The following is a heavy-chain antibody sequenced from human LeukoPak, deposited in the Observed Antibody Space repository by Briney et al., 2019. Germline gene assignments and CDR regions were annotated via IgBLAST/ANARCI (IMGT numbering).Heavy chain of an antibody. J-gene: IGHJ3*02. CDR2: ISGSGGST. CDR1: GFTFSSYA. Sequence: PGGSLRLSCAASGFTFSSYAMSWVRQAPGKGLEWVSAISGSGGSTYYAASVKGRFTISRDNSKNTLYLQMNSLRAEDTAVYYCAKDAGGYYDSSGYFLGAFDIWGQGTMVTVSS. D-gene: IGHD3-22*01. V-gene: IGHV3-23*01. CDR3: AKDAGGYYDSSGYFLGAFDI.